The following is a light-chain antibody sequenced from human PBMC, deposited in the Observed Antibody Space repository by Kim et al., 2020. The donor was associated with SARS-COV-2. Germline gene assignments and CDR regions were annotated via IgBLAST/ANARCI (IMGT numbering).Light chain of an antibody. J-gene: IGKJ1*01. V-gene: IGKV1-39*01. CDR3: QQSYSTPRT. Sequence: ASVGDGVTITCRASQRISSYLNWYQQKPGKAPKLLIYGASSLQSGVPSRFSGSGSGTDFTLTISSLQPEDFATYYCQQSYSTPRTFGQGTKVDIK. CDR1: QRISSY. CDR2: GAS.